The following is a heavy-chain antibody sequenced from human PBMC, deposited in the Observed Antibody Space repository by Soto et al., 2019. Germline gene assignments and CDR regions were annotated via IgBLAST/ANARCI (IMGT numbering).Heavy chain of an antibody. Sequence: QVQLQESGPGLVKPSQTLSLTCTVSGGSISSGGYYWSWIRQHPGKGLGWIGYIYYSGSTYYNPSLKSRVTISVDTSKNQFSLKLSSVTAADTAVYYCARANIVVVPAAITWFDPWGQGTLVTVSS. J-gene: IGHJ5*02. CDR2: IYYSGST. D-gene: IGHD2-2*02. CDR3: ARANIVVVPAAITWFDP. V-gene: IGHV4-31*03. CDR1: GGSISSGGYY.